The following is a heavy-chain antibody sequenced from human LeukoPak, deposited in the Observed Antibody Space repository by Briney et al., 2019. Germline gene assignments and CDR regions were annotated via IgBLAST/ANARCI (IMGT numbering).Heavy chain of an antibody. V-gene: IGHV1-58*02. J-gene: IGHJ3*02. CDR1: GFTFTSSA. CDR2: IVVGSGNT. CDR3: AAGSELHWMTAMVHFDI. Sequence: SVKISCKASGFTFTSSAMQWVRQARGQRLEWIGWIVVGSGNTNYAQKFQERVTITRDMSTSAAYMELSSLRSEDTAVYYCAAGSELHWMTAMVHFDIWGQGTMVTVSS. D-gene: IGHD5-18*01.